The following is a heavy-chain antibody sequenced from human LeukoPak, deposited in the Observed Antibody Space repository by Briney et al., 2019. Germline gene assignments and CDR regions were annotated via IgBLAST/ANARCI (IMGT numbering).Heavy chain of an antibody. CDR2: IYTSGSA. Sequence: SETLYLTCTVSGGSISSYYWSWIRQPAGKGLEWIGRIYTSGSANYNPSLKSRVTTSVDTSKNQFSLKLSSVTAADTAVYYCARVSRAYYYDSSGYLDYWGQGTLVTVSS. CDR3: ARVSRAYYYDSSGYLDY. CDR1: GGSISSYY. V-gene: IGHV4-4*07. D-gene: IGHD3-22*01. J-gene: IGHJ4*02.